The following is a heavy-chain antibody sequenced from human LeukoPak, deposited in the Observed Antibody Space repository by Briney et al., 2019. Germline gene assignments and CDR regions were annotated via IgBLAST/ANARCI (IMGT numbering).Heavy chain of an antibody. CDR3: AKDPRSLLLQNWFDP. CDR2: ISGSGGST. Sequence: GSLRLSCAASGFTFSSYAMSWDRQAPGKGLEWVSAISGSGGSTYYADSVKGRFTISRDNSKNTLYLQMNSLRAEDTAVYYCAKDPRSLLLQNWFDPWGQGTLVTVSS. V-gene: IGHV3-23*01. CDR1: GFTFSSYA. J-gene: IGHJ5*02. D-gene: IGHD2-15*01.